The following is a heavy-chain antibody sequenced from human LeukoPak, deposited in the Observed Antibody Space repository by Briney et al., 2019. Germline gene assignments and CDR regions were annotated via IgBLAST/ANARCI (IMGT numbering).Heavy chain of an antibody. CDR1: GFPFSTYA. D-gene: IGHD3-10*01. Sequence: GGSLRLSCAASGFPFSTYAVRWVRQAPGKGLEWVSVISDSGGSTYYADSVKGRFTISRDNSKNTLYLQMNSLRAEDTAIYYCAKDSVRYGYYYCVMDVWGQGTTVTVSS. CDR3: AKDSVRYGYYYCVMDV. CDR2: ISDSGGST. V-gene: IGHV3-23*01. J-gene: IGHJ6*02.